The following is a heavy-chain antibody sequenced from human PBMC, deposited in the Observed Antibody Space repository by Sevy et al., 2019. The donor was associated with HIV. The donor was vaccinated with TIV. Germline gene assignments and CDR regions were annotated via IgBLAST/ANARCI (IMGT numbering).Heavy chain of an antibody. CDR2: INSDGSST. Sequence: GGSLRLSCAASGFTFSSYWMHWVRQAPGKGLVWVSRINSDGSSTSYADSVKGRFTISRDNAKNTRYLQMNSLRAEDTAVYYCARDLLYYDILTGYYTTDYYGMDVWGQGTTVTVSS. V-gene: IGHV3-74*01. J-gene: IGHJ6*02. CDR1: GFTFSSYW. CDR3: ARDLLYYDILTGYYTTDYYGMDV. D-gene: IGHD3-9*01.